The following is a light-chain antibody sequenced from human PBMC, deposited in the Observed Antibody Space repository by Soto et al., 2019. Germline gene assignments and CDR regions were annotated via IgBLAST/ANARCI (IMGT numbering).Light chain of an antibody. CDR3: PQSHILPRT. Sequence: DIQMTQSPSSLSASVGERVTITCQASQDISNHLFWYQQKPGKAPKFLIYDASNLETGVTSRFSGSGSGTEFTFSISSLQPEDVATYFCPQSHILPRTFGPGTKVGIK. V-gene: IGKV1-33*01. J-gene: IGKJ3*01. CDR1: QDISNH. CDR2: DAS.